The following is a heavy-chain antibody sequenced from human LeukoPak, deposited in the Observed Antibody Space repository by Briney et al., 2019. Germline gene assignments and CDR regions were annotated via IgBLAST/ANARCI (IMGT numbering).Heavy chain of an antibody. D-gene: IGHD3-10*01. CDR1: GYSISSGYY. Sequence: PSETLSLTCTVSGYSISSGYYWGWIRQPPGKGLEWIGSIYHSGSTYYNPSLKSRVTISIDTSKNQFSLKLSSVTAADTAVYYRARGTSLWFGELSQRFDPWGQGTLVTVSS. CDR3: ARGTSLWFGELSQRFDP. J-gene: IGHJ5*02. V-gene: IGHV4-38-2*02. CDR2: IYHSGST.